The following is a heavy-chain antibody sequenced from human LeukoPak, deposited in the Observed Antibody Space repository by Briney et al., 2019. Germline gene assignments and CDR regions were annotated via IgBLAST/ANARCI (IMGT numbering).Heavy chain of an antibody. CDR1: GITLSNYG. V-gene: IGHV3-23*01. CDR2: ISDSGGRT. J-gene: IGHJ4*02. D-gene: IGHD3-22*01. CDR3: AKRGVVIRVILVGFHKEAYYFDS. Sequence: GGSLRLSCAVSGITLSNYGMSWVRQAPGKGLEWVAGISDSGGRTNYADSVKGRFTISRDNSKNTLYLQMNSLRAEDTAVYFCAKRGVVIRVILVGFHKEAYYFDSWGQGTLVTVSS.